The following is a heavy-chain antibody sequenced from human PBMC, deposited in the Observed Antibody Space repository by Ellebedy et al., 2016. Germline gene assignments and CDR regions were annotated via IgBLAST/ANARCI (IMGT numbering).Heavy chain of an antibody. CDR2: VFHTGAT. Sequence: GSLRLSCDVSGGSVSSAFWNWIRRPPGKGLEWIGFVFHTGATLYNPSLKSRVTMSVDTSKSQISLRLTSVTAADTAVYYCAKWNGGWYAFEVWGQGTMVTVSS. J-gene: IGHJ3*01. D-gene: IGHD6-19*01. V-gene: IGHV4-59*02. CDR1: GGSVSSAF. CDR3: AKWNGGWYAFEV.